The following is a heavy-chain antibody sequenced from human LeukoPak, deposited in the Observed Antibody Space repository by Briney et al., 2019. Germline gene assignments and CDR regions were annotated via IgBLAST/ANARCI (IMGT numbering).Heavy chain of an antibody. CDR3: ARGLQRIQLWFTY. CDR2: MYHSGST. V-gene: IGHV4-38-2*02. CDR1: GYSISSAYY. Sequence: SETLSLTCSVSGYSISSAYYWGWIRQPPGKGLEWIGTMYHSGSTNYNPSLKSRVTISVDTSKNQFSLKLSSVTAADTAVYYCARGLQRIQLWFTYWGQGTLVTVSS. D-gene: IGHD5-18*01. J-gene: IGHJ4*02.